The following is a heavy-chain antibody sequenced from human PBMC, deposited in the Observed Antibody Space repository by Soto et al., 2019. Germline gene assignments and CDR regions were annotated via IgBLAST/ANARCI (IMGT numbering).Heavy chain of an antibody. CDR1: GGSFSGYY. CDR3: ARGRRILTGPRPNSDAFDI. CDR2: INHSGST. Sequence: PSETLSLTCAVYGGSFSGYYWSWIRQPPGKGLEWIGEINHSGSTNYNPSLKSRVTISVDTSKNQFSLKLSSVTAADTAVYYCARGRRILTGPRPNSDAFDIWGQGTIVTVSS. J-gene: IGHJ3*02. V-gene: IGHV4-34*01. D-gene: IGHD3-9*01.